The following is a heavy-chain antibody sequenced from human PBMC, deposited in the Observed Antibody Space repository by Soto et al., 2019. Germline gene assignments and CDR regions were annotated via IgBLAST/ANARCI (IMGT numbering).Heavy chain of an antibody. CDR1: GFPFSRYS. CDR2: ISSSSSTI. V-gene: IGHV3-48*02. CDR3: ARKIHTSGSYAY. D-gene: IGHD1-26*01. J-gene: IGHJ4*02. Sequence: EVQLVESGGGLVQPGGSLRLSCAASGFPFSRYSMNWVRQAPGKGLEWVYYISSSSSTIYYADSVKGRFTISRDNAKNSLDLQMNSLRDEDTAVYYCARKIHTSGSYAYWGQGTLVTVSS.